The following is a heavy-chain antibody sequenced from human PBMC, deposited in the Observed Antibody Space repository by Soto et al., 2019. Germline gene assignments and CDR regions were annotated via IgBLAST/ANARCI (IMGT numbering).Heavy chain of an antibody. CDR2: IKQDGSEK. CDR1: GFTFSSYW. D-gene: IGHD3-22*01. Sequence: GGSLRLSCAASGFTFSSYWMSWVRQAPGKGLEWVANIKQDGSEKYYVDSVKGRFTISRDNAKNSLYLQMNSLRAEDTAVYYCASTNYYDSSGYYPFDYWGQGTLVTVYS. V-gene: IGHV3-7*03. CDR3: ASTNYYDSSGYYPFDY. J-gene: IGHJ4*02.